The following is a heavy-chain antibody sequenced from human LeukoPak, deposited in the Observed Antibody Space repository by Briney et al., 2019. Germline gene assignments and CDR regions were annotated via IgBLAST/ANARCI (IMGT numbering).Heavy chain of an antibody. Sequence: SETLSLTCTVSGGSISSYYWSWIRQPPGKGLEWVGYIYYSGSTNYNPSLKSRVTISVDTSKNQFSLKLSSVTAADTAVYYCARFCNYYDSSGYYYGFDPWGQGTLVTVSS. V-gene: IGHV4-59*01. CDR2: IYYSGST. CDR3: ARFCNYYDSSGYYYGFDP. CDR1: GGSISSYY. J-gene: IGHJ5*02. D-gene: IGHD3-22*01.